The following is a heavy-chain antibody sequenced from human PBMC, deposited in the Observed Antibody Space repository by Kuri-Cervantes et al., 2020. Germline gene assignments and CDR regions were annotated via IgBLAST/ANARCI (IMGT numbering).Heavy chain of an antibody. J-gene: IGHJ3*02. D-gene: IGHD2-15*01. CDR1: GFTFSSYA. V-gene: IGHV3-30-3*01. Sequence: GESLKISCAASGFTFSSYAMHWVRQAPGKGLEWVAVISYDGSNKYYADSVKGRFTISRDNSKNTLYLQMNSLRAEDTAVYYCARGYCSGGSCYSAFDIWGQGTMVTVSS. CDR3: ARGYCSGGSCYSAFDI. CDR2: ISYDGSNK.